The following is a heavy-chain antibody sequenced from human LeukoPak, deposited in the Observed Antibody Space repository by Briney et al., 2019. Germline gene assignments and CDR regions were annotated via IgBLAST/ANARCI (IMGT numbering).Heavy chain of an antibody. J-gene: IGHJ3*02. V-gene: IGHV3-7*01. Sequence: GGSLRLSCAASGFTFGSNWMSWVRQAPGKGLEWVANIKQDGSEKYYVDSVKGRFTISRDNAKNSLYLQMNSLRAEDTAVYYCARVSAFDIWGQGTKVTVSS. CDR3: ARVSAFDI. CDR1: GFTFGSNW. CDR2: IKQDGSEK.